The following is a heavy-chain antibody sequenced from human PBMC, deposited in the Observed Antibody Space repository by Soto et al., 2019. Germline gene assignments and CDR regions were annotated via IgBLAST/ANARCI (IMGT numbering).Heavy chain of an antibody. D-gene: IGHD3-22*01. CDR2: INPNSGGT. CDR1: GYTFTGYY. V-gene: IGHV1-2*04. J-gene: IGHJ4*02. CDR3: AREDRDYYDSSGYLTY. Sequence: ASVKVSCKASGYTFTGYYMHWVRQAPGQGLEWMGWINPNSGGTNYAQKFQGWVTMTRDTSISTAYMELSRLRSDDTAVYYCAREDRDYYDSSGYLTYWGQGTLVTVSS.